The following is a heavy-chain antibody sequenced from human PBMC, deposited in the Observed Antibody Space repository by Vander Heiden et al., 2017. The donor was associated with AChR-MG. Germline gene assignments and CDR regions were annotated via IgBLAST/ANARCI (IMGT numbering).Heavy chain of an antibody. CDR1: GGSFSGYY. CDR2: INHSGST. D-gene: IGHD3-10*01. CDR3: ARAPFGRGYYYGSGSDY. V-gene: IGHV4-34*01. J-gene: IGHJ4*02. Sequence: QVQLQQWGAGLLKPSATLSPTCAVYGGSFSGYYLSCIRPPPGKGMEWIGEINHSGSTNYNPSLKSRVTISVDTSKNQFSLKLSSVTAADTAVYYCARAPFGRGYYYGSGSDYWGQGTLVTVSS.